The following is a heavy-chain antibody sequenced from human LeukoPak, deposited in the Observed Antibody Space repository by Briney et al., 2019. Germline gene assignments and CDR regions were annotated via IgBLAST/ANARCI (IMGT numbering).Heavy chain of an antibody. Sequence: GASVKVSCKASGYTSTGYYMHWVRQAPGQGLEWMGWINPNSGGTNYAQKFQGRVTTTRDTSISTAYMELSRLRSDDTAVYYCAREGAAAGRGDYWGQGTLVTVSS. CDR2: INPNSGGT. V-gene: IGHV1-2*02. J-gene: IGHJ4*02. D-gene: IGHD6-13*01. CDR3: AREGAAAGRGDY. CDR1: GYTSTGYY.